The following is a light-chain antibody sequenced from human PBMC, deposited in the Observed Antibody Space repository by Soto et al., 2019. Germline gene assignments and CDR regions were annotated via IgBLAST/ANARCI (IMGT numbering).Light chain of an antibody. V-gene: IGLV1-51*01. CDR1: SSNIGGNS. CDR2: DDN. CDR3: GSWDSSLSAYV. J-gene: IGLJ1*01. Sequence: QSVLTQPPSVSAAPGQNVTISCSGSSSNIGGNSVSWYQQLPGTAPKLLIYDDNKRPSGIPARFSGSKSGTSATLGITGFQTGDEADYYCGSWDSSLSAYVFGTGTKLTVL.